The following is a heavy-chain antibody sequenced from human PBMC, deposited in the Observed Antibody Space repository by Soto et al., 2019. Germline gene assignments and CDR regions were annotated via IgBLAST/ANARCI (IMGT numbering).Heavy chain of an antibody. CDR3: SREVDGYSQFDD. J-gene: IGHJ4*02. V-gene: IGHV4-30-2*01. D-gene: IGHD4-4*01. Sequence: QVQLRESGSGLVKPSQTLSLTCSVSGASVTRDGNCWTWIRQPPGKGRAFVASIYHGGSTFYNPCLRSRVTISLDRSKNQFSLKLTSVTAADTAVYYYSREVDGYSQFDDWGQGTLVTVSS. CDR1: GASVTRDGNC. CDR2: IYHGGST.